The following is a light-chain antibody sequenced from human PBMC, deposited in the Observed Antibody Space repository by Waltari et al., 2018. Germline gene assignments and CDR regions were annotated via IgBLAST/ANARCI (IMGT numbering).Light chain of an antibody. Sequence: DIVMTQSPLSLPVTPGESASTSCRSSRSLLHSNGNNFLAWYLQKPGQSPQLLIYLGSNRASGVPDRFRGSGTGTDFTLKISRVEAEDVGVYYCMQALQTPLYTFGQGTKLEIK. J-gene: IGKJ2*01. V-gene: IGKV2-28*01. CDR3: MQALQTPLYT. CDR1: RSLLHSNGNNF. CDR2: LGS.